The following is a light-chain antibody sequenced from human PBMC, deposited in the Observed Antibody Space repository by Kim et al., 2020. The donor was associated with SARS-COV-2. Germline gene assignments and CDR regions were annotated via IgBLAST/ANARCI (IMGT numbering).Light chain of an antibody. CDR3: QAWDRGTAV. CDR1: KLGDKY. Sequence: VSPGQTASLTCSGDKLGDKYVSWYQQKAGQSPLLVIYQDTKRPSGIPERFSGSNSGNTATLTISGTQAMDEADYYCQAWDRGTAVFGGGTQLTVL. CDR2: QDT. J-gene: IGLJ7*01. V-gene: IGLV3-1*01.